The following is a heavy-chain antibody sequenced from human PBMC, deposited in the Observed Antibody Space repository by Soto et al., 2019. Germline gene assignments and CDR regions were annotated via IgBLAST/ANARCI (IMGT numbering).Heavy chain of an antibody. J-gene: IGHJ6*02. CDR3: ARGVGIAVFYYYYGMDV. CDR2: IYYSGST. CDR1: GGSISGYD. Sequence: SETLSVTCTVSGGSISGYDWSWIRQPPGKGLEWIGYIYYSGSTNYNPSLKSRVTISVDTSKNQFSLKLSSVTAADTAVYYCARGVGIAVFYYYYGMDVWGQGTTVTVSS. V-gene: IGHV4-59*01. D-gene: IGHD6-19*01.